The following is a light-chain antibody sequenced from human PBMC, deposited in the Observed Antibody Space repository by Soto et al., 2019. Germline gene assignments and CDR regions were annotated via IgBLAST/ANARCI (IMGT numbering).Light chain of an antibody. V-gene: IGKV3-11*01. CDR3: QQRSNWPPFT. J-gene: IGKJ4*01. CDR1: QSVSSY. Sequence: EIVLTQSPATLSLSPGERATLSCRASQSVSSYLAWYQQKPGQAPRLLIYDASNRATGIPARFSGSGSGTDFTLTNSSLEPEYFAVYYCQQRSNWPPFTFGGGTKVEIK. CDR2: DAS.